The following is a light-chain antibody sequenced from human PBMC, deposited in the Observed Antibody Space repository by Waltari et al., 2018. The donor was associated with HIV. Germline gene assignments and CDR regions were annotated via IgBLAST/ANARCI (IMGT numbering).Light chain of an antibody. CDR3: AAWDDSLNGRV. CDR2: SNN. CDR1: SSNIGSNT. Sequence: QSVLTQPPSASGTPGQRVTISCSGSSSNIGSNTVNWYQQLPGTAPKLLIYSNNSRPSGVPDRFSGSKSGTPASLAISGLQSEDEADYYCAAWDDSLNGRVFGGGTKLTVL. J-gene: IGLJ3*02. V-gene: IGLV1-44*01.